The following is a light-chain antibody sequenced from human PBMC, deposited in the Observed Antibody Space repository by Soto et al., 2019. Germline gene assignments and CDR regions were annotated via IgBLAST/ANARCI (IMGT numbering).Light chain of an antibody. Sequence: QSVLTQPPSASGSPGQSVTISCSGTSSDVGGFNYVSWYQQHPGRAPKVLIYEVNKRPSGVPDRFSGSKSGSTASLTVSGLQAEDEAEYYCSSYAVTNIFVFGTGTKVIAL. CDR1: SSDVGGFNY. V-gene: IGLV2-8*01. CDR3: SSYAVTNIFV. CDR2: EVN. J-gene: IGLJ1*01.